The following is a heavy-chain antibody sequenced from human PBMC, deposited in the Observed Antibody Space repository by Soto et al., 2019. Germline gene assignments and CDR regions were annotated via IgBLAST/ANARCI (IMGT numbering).Heavy chain of an antibody. J-gene: IGHJ6*02. CDR3: AGLPYVRFLEWLSPPPNGMDV. CDR2: IYYSGST. CDR1: GFSISSGGYY. V-gene: IGHV4-31*03. Sequence: SETLSLTCTFSGFSISSGGYYLSWIRKHPGKGLEWIGYIYYSGSTYYNPSLKSRVTISVDTSKNQFSLKLSSVTAADTAVYYCAGLPYVRFLEWLSPPPNGMDVWGQGTTVTVSS. D-gene: IGHD3-3*01.